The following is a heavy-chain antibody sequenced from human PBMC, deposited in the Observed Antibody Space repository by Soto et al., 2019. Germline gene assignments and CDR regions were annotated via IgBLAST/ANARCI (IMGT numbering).Heavy chain of an antibody. Sequence: EVQLVESGGGLVQPGGSLRLSCAASGFTFSGYWMHWVRQAPGKGLVWLSRINSDGSDISYADSVKGRFTVSRDNAKNTLYLQMNSLSVEDTAVYYCASLSGAFDIWGHGTMVTVSS. CDR3: ASLSGAFDI. D-gene: IGHD6-25*01. CDR1: GFTFSGYW. CDR2: INSDGSDI. V-gene: IGHV3-74*01. J-gene: IGHJ3*02.